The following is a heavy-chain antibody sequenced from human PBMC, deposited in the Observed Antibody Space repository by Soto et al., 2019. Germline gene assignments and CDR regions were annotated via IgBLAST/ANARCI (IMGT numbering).Heavy chain of an antibody. CDR3: VRDVSAVAGPIDY. D-gene: IGHD6-19*01. CDR1: GFTFSNYA. Sequence: GGSLRLSCEASGFTFSNYAIHWVRQAPGKGREWVAIILYDGRDKYYADSVKGRFTISRDNSKNTVDLQMNSLRTEDTAVYHCVRDVSAVAGPIDYWCQGTLVTVSS. V-gene: IGHV3-30*04. CDR2: ILYDGRDK. J-gene: IGHJ4*02.